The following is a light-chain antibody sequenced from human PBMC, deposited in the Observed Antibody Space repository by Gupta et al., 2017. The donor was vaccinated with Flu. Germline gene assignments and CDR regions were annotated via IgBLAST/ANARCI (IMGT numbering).Light chain of an antibody. Sequence: PSSLSASVGDRVTITCRASQRVGNYLNWYQQKPGKAPKLLIYGVSTLQSGVPSRFSGSGSGTDFTLTISRLQPEDFATYYCQQSAITPLTFGGGTKVEIK. V-gene: IGKV1-39*01. CDR2: GVS. CDR1: QRVGNY. J-gene: IGKJ4*01. CDR3: QQSAITPLT.